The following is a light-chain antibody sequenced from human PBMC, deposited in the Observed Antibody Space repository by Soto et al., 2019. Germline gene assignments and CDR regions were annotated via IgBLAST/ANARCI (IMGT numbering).Light chain of an antibody. CDR3: QHYSNWPPT. J-gene: IGKJ3*01. V-gene: IGKV3-11*01. CDR2: DAS. Sequence: EIVLTQSPATLSLSPGERATLSCRASQSISSHLAWYQQKPGQAPRLLMYDASNRATGIPARFSGSGSGTDFTLTISSLQSEDFGVYHCQHYSNWPPTFGPGTKVEIK. CDR1: QSISSH.